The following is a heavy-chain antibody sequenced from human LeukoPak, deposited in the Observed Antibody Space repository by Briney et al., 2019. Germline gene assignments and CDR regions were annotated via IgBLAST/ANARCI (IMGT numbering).Heavy chain of an antibody. J-gene: IGHJ4*02. D-gene: IGHD4-17*01. V-gene: IGHV4-38-2*02. CDR3: ARLPTVTFFDY. CDR1: GYSISSGYY. CDR2: FYDSGNT. Sequence: SETLSLTCTVSGYSISSGYYWGWIRQPPGKGLEWIGSFYDSGNTYYNPSLKSRVTISVDMSKNQFSLKVRSVTAADTAVYYCARLPTVTFFDYWGQGTLVTVSS.